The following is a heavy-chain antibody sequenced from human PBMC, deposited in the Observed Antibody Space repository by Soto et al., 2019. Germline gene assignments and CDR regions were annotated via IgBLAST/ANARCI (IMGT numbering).Heavy chain of an antibody. CDR1: GFTFSSYA. V-gene: IGHV3-30*04. CDR3: AKSGYDTTNPPDY. D-gene: IGHD5-12*01. J-gene: IGHJ4*02. CDR2: ICYDGSNK. Sequence: GGSLSLSCAASGFTFSSYAMSWVRQAPGKGLEWVAVICYDGSNKYYADSVKGRFTISRDNSKNTLYLQMNSLRAEDTAVYYCAKSGYDTTNPPDYWGQGTLVTVSS.